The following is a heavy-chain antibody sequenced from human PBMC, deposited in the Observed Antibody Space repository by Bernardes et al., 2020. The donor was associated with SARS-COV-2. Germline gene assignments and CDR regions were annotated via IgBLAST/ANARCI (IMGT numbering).Heavy chain of an antibody. CDR1: GFTFSTYP. J-gene: IGHJ4*02. D-gene: IGHD4-4*01. CDR3: ARDVDEYNNYPGGY. V-gene: IGHV3-30-3*01. CDR2: ISHDGSIR. Sequence: LRLSCPASGFTFSTYPLHWARQAPGKGLEWVAVISHDGSIRYYADSVKGRFTISRDNSKNTLYLQMNSLRTEDTAVYFCARDVDEYNNYPGGYWGQGTLVTVSS.